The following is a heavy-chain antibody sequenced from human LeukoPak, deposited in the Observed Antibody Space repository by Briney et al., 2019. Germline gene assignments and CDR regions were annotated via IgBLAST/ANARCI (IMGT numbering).Heavy chain of an antibody. V-gene: IGHV3-23*01. CDR2: IRDSGSST. Sequence: GGSLRLSCAASGFAFSSYAMSWVRQAPGKGLEWVTAIRDSGSSTHYADSVKGRFTTSRDNSKNTLFLQMNSLRAEDTAIYYCAKYGPQDSGSSHFDYWGQGALVTVSS. CDR3: AKYGPQDSGSSHFDY. CDR1: GFAFSSYA. J-gene: IGHJ4*02. D-gene: IGHD1-26*01.